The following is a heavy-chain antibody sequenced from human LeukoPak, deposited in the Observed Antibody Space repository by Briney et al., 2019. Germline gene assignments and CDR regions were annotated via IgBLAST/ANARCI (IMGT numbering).Heavy chain of an antibody. CDR3: AREGGVYYDSSGYYDY. V-gene: IGHV3-48*01. CDR1: GFTFSSYS. J-gene: IGHJ4*02. Sequence: GGSLRLSCVASGFTFSSYSMNWVRQAPGKGLEWVSYISSSSSTIYYADSVKGRFTISRDNAKNSLYLQMNSLRAEDTAVYYCAREGGVYYDSSGYYDYWGQGTLVTVSS. D-gene: IGHD3-22*01. CDR2: ISSSSSTI.